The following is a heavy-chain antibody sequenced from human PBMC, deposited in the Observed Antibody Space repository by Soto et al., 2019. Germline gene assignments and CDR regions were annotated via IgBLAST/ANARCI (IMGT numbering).Heavy chain of an antibody. D-gene: IGHD6-19*01. CDR2: ISPYIGNA. CDR1: GYTFTSYG. V-gene: IGHV1-18*01. CDR3: ARDHSSRPLEY. Sequence: ASVKVSCKASGYTFTSYGISWVRQAPGQGLEWMGRISPYIGNANYAQKLQGRVTITADTSTSTAYMELSSLRSEDTAVYYCARDHSSRPLEYWGQGTLVTVSS. J-gene: IGHJ4*02.